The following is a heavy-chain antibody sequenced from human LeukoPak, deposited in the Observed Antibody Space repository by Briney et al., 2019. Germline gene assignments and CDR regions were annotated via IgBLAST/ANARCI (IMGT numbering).Heavy chain of an antibody. CDR1: GGSFSGYY. CDR3: ARLTGDDAFDI. V-gene: IGHV4-34*01. D-gene: IGHD7-27*01. CDR2: INHSGST. Sequence: SETLSLTCAVYGGSFSGYYWSWIRQPPGKGLEWIGEINHSGSTNYNPSLKSRVTISVDTSKNQFSLKLSSVTAADTAVYYCARLTGDDAFDIWGQGTMVTVSS. J-gene: IGHJ3*02.